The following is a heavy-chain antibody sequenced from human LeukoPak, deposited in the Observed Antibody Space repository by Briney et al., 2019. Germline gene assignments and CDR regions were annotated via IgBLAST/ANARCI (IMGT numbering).Heavy chain of an antibody. V-gene: IGHV4-38-2*01. D-gene: IGHD3-16*01. CDR2: IYHSGSS. CDR3: ARSLYLGHFDY. Sequence: SETLSLTCVVSGYSITKGYYWGWIRQPPGKGLEWIGSIYHSGSSFYNPSLNSRVTVSRDTSKNQFSLKVTSVTAADTAVYYCARSLYLGHFDYWGQGTLVTVSS. CDR1: GYSITKGYY. J-gene: IGHJ4*02.